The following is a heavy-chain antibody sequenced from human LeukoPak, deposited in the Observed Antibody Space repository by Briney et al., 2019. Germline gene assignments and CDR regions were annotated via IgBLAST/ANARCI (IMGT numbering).Heavy chain of an antibody. J-gene: IGHJ4*02. V-gene: IGHV4-61*02. D-gene: IGHD3-10*01. Sequence: SQTLSLTCTVSGGSISSGSYYWSWIRQPAGKGLEWIGRIYTSGSTNYNPSLKSRVTISVDTSKNQFSLKLSSVTAADTAVYYCATNRAPGYFDYWGQGTLVTVSS. CDR3: ATNRAPGYFDY. CDR1: GGSISSGSYY. CDR2: IYTSGST.